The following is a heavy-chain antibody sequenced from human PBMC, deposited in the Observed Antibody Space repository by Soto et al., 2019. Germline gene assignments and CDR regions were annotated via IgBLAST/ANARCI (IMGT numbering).Heavy chain of an antibody. V-gene: IGHV4-4*07. CDR3: ARDQGGSYPKHYYYGMDV. J-gene: IGHJ6*02. CDR1: GGSISSYY. Sequence: SETLSLTCTVSGGSISSYYWSWIRQPAGKGLEWIGCIYTSGSTNYNPSFKSRVTMSVDTSKNQFSLKLISVTAADAAVYYCARDQGGSYPKHYYYGMDVWGQGTTVTVSS. D-gene: IGHD1-26*01. CDR2: IYTSGST.